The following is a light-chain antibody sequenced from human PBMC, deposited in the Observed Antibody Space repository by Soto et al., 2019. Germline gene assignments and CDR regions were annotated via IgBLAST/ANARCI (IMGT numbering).Light chain of an antibody. J-gene: IGLJ1*01. Sequence: QSVLTQPPSVSGAPGQRVTISCTGSSSKIGAGYDVHWYQQLPGTPPKVLIYGNSDRPSGVPDRFSGSKSGTSASLAITGLQAEDEADYYCQSYDSSLSVLYVFGTGTKVTVL. CDR2: GNS. CDR3: QSYDSSLSVLYV. CDR1: SSKIGAGYD. V-gene: IGLV1-40*01.